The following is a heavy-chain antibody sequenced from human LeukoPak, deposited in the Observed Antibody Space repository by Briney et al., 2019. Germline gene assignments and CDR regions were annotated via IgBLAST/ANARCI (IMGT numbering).Heavy chain of an antibody. CDR1: GYTFTSYA. D-gene: IGHD6-19*01. CDR3: ARDLSYSSGWYDGFGWFDP. J-gene: IGHJ5*02. CDR2: INAGNGNT. Sequence: ASVKVSCKASGYTFTSYAMHWARQAPGQRLEWMGWINAGNGNTKYSQKFQGRVTITRDTSASTAYMELSSLRSEDTAVYYCARDLSYSSGWYDGFGWFDPWGQGTLVTVSS. V-gene: IGHV1-3*01.